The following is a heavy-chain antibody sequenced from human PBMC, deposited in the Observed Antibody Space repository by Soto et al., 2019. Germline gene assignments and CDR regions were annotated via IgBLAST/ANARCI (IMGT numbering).Heavy chain of an antibody. CDR2: MNPNSGNT. Sequence: ASVKVSCKASGYTFTSYDINWVRQATGQGLEWMGWMNPNSGNTGYAQKFQGRVTMTRNTSISRAYMELSSLRSEDTAVDYCARDSITMVRGVTDNWFDPWGQGTLVTVSS. D-gene: IGHD3-10*01. CDR3: ARDSITMVRGVTDNWFDP. V-gene: IGHV1-8*01. CDR1: GYTFTSYD. J-gene: IGHJ5*02.